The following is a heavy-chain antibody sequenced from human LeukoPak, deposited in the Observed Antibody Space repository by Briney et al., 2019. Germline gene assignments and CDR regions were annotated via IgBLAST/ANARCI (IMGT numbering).Heavy chain of an antibody. J-gene: IGHJ4*02. D-gene: IGHD6-6*01. Sequence: GASVKVSCKASGYTFTGYYMHWVRQAPGQGLEWMGGIIPIFGTANYAQKFQGRVTITTDESTSTAYMELSSLRSEDTAVYYCASQSSSSAPLDYWGQGTLVTVSS. CDR1: GYTFTGYY. V-gene: IGHV1-69*05. CDR2: IIPIFGTA. CDR3: ASQSSSSAPLDY.